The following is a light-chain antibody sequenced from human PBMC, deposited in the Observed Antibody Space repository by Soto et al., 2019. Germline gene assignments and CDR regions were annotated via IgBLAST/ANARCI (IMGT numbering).Light chain of an antibody. CDR1: QSISTW. V-gene: IGKV1-5*03. Sequence: DIQMTQSPSTLSASVGDGVTINCRASQSISTWLAWYQQKPGKAPKLLIYSASDLESGVPSRFSGSGFGTEFTLTITSLQPDDFATYYCQQYNSYSTFGPATFGQGTKVDI. CDR3: QQYNSYSTFGPAT. CDR2: SAS. J-gene: IGKJ1*01.